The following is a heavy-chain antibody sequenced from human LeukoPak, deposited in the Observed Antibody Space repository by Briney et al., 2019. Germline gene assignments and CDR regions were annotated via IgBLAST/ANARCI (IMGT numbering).Heavy chain of an antibody. J-gene: IGHJ3*02. CDR1: GDSISTYY. Sequence: SETLSLTCTVSGDSISTYYWSWIRQPPGKGLEWIAYIDYRGSTTYNPSLRSRVTISVDTPRNQFSLKLYSVTAADTAVYYCARSRSGYSYDHAAFEIWGQGTMVTVSS. CDR2: IDYRGST. CDR3: ARSRSGYSYDHAAFEI. D-gene: IGHD5-18*01. V-gene: IGHV4-59*01.